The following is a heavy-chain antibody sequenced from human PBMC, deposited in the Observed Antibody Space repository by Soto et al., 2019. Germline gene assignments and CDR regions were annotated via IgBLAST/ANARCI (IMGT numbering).Heavy chain of an antibody. J-gene: IGHJ4*02. CDR3: ANRNDYGSGSYFPFDH. Sequence: GGSLRLSCAASGFSLSTYAMMWVRQAPGKGQEWVAGMTGSGNDIRYADPVKGRFTISKDNSKNTLYLQVSSLRAEDTAVYYCANRNDYGSGSYFPFDHWGQGTLVTVSS. D-gene: IGHD3-10*01. CDR1: GFSLSTYA. V-gene: IGHV3-23*05. CDR2: MTGSGNDI.